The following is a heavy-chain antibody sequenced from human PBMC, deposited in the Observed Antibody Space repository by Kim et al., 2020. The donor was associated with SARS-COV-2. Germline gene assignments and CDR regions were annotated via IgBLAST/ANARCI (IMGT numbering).Heavy chain of an antibody. CDR3: AKADCSSTSCYNWFDP. Sequence: GGSLRLSCAASGFTFGDYARHWVRQAPGKGREGVSGISWNSGSIGYADSVKGRFTISRDNAKNSLYLQMNSLRAEDTALYYCAKADCSSTSCYNWFDPWGQGTLVTVSS. CDR2: ISWNSGSI. J-gene: IGHJ5*02. V-gene: IGHV3-9*01. CDR1: GFTFGDYA. D-gene: IGHD2-2*01.